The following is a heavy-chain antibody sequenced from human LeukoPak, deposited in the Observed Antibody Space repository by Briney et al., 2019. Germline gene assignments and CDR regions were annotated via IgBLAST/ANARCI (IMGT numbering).Heavy chain of an antibody. Sequence: GGPLRLSCAPSGFSFGSYVMHWVRQAPGKGLEWVAVMAFDETDEYYADSVKGRFTISRDNSKNTIYLQMNSLRPEDTAAYYCAKGGAQKTFRWGMDSWGQGTRVTVSS. CDR3: AKGGAQKTFRWGMDS. V-gene: IGHV3-30*18. J-gene: IGHJ4*02. CDR1: GFSFGSYV. CDR2: MAFDETDE. D-gene: IGHD4-23*01.